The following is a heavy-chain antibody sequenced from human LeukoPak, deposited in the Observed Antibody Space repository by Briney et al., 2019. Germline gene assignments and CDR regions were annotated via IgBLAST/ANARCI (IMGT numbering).Heavy chain of an antibody. Sequence: PGGSLRLSCAASGFTFSSYAMSWVRRAPGKGLEWVSAISGSGGSTYYADSVKGRFTISRDNSKNTLYLQMNSLRAEDTAVYYCATSKIVVVPAAKDYWGQGTLVTVSS. J-gene: IGHJ4*02. CDR3: ATSKIVVVPAAKDY. CDR1: GFTFSSYA. D-gene: IGHD2-2*01. CDR2: ISGSGGST. V-gene: IGHV3-23*01.